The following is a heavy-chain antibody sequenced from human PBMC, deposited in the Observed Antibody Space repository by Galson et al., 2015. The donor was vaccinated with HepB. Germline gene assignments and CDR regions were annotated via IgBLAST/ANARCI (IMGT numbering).Heavy chain of an antibody. CDR3: ARDSKWYYYYYMDV. V-gene: IGHV1-18*01. D-gene: IGHD2-8*01. Sequence: SCKASGYTFTSYGISWVRQAPGQGLEWMGWISAYNGNTNYAQKLQGRVTMTTDTSTSTAYMELRSLRSDDTAVYYCARDSKWYYYYYMDVWGKGTTVTVSS. CDR2: ISAYNGNT. J-gene: IGHJ6*03. CDR1: GYTFTSYG.